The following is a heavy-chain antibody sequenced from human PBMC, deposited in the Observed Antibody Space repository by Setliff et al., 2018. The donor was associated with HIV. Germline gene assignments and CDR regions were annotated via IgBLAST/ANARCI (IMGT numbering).Heavy chain of an antibody. D-gene: IGHD3-22*01. CDR2: LSGSGVTS. V-gene: IGHV3-23*01. Sequence: GSLRLSCAASGLTFSSYWMHWVRQAPGKGLEWVSSLSGSGVTSYYADSVKGRFTISRDSSKNTLNLQMNSLRVEDTALYFCVKGGAYYETNGPYWDHWGQGTLVTVSS. CDR1: GLTFSSYW. CDR3: VKGGAYYETNGPYWDH. J-gene: IGHJ4*02.